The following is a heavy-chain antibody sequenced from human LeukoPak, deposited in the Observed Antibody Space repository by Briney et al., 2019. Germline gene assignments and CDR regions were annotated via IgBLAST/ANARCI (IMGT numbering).Heavy chain of an antibody. CDR3: ARGRCSSGSCYYFDY. J-gene: IGHJ4*02. V-gene: IGHV1-8*02. Sequence: ASVKVSCKASGGTFSSYAISWVRQATGQGLEWMGWMNPNNGNTDYAQRFQGRATMTRNISISTAYMELSSLTSEDTAVYYCARGRCSSGSCYYFDYWGQGTLVTVSS. CDR1: GGTFSSYA. CDR2: MNPNNGNT. D-gene: IGHD2-15*01.